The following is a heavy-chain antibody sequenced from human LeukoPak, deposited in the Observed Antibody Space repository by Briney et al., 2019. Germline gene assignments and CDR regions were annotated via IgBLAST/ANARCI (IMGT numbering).Heavy chain of an antibody. CDR2: INAGNGNT. CDR3: ARQPMTTVVPRAFDI. J-gene: IGHJ3*02. D-gene: IGHD4-23*01. V-gene: IGHV1-3*01. Sequence: ASVKVSCKASGYTFTSYAMHWVRQAPGQRLEWMGWINAGNGNTKYSQKFQGRVTITRDTSASTAYMELSSLRSEDTAVYYCARQPMTTVVPRAFDIWGQGTMVTVSS. CDR1: GYTFTSYA.